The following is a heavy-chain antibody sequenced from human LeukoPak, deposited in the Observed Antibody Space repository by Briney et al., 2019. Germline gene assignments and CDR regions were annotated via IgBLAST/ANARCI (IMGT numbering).Heavy chain of an antibody. Sequence: ASVKVSRKASGGTFSSYAISWVRQAPGQGLEWMGRIIPIFGTANYAQKFQGRVTITTDESTSTAYMELSSLRSEDTAVYYCARSDYGDYRFGYWGQGTLVTVSS. CDR1: GGTFSSYA. D-gene: IGHD4-17*01. CDR2: IIPIFGTA. V-gene: IGHV1-69*05. J-gene: IGHJ4*02. CDR3: ARSDYGDYRFGY.